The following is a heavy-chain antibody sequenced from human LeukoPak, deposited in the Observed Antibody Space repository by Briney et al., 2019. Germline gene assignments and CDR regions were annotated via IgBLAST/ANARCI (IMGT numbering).Heavy chain of an antibody. D-gene: IGHD3-10*01. Sequence: ASVKVSCKASGYTFTSYGISWVRQAPGQGLEWMGWISAYNGNTNYAQKLQGRVTMTTDTSTSTAYMGLRGLRSDDTAVYYCASYGSGSYYNFSNEYFQHWGQGTLVTVSS. V-gene: IGHV1-18*01. CDR2: ISAYNGNT. J-gene: IGHJ1*01. CDR3: ASYGSGSYYNFSNEYFQH. CDR1: GYTFTSYG.